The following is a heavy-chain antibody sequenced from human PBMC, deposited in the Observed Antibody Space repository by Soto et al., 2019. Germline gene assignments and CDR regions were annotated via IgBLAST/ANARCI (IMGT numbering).Heavy chain of an antibody. CDR2: VYPSDSET. J-gene: IGHJ4*02. Sequence: PGESLKISCQGTGYRFSSSWIGWVRQKPGKGLEWLGNVYPSDSETKYSPDFEGQVTISADRSTNTAYLQWRSLRASDTAMYYCARLGFPGAIYFDSWGLGTLVTVSS. CDR1: GYRFSSSW. CDR3: ARLGFPGAIYFDS. V-gene: IGHV5-51*01.